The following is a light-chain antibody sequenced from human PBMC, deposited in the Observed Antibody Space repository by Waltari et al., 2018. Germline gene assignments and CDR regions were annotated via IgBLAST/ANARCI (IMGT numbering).Light chain of an antibody. CDR1: QSVLYNSNNKNY. Sequence: DIVMTQSPDSLTVPLGERATINCKSNQSVLYNSNNKNYVAWYQQKPGQPPKLLIYWASTRQSGVPDRFSGSGSGTDFTLTISSLQAEDVAVYHCQQYYTNPRTFGQGTKVEIK. CDR2: WAS. CDR3: QQYYTNPRT. V-gene: IGKV4-1*01. J-gene: IGKJ1*01.